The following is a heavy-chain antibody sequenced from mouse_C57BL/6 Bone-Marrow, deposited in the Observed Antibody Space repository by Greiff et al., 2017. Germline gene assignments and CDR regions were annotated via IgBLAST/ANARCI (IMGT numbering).Heavy chain of an antibody. CDR1: GFTFSSYG. CDR2: ISSGGSYT. V-gene: IGHV5-6*02. D-gene: IGHD1-1*01. CDR3: ARHPGSSYPFAY. J-gene: IGHJ3*01. Sequence: EVKLVESGGDLVKPGGSLKLSCAASGFTFSSYGMSWVRQTPDKRLEWVATISSGGSYTYYPDSVKGRFTISRDNAKNTLYLQMSSLKSEDTAMYYCARHPGSSYPFAYWGQGTLVTVSA.